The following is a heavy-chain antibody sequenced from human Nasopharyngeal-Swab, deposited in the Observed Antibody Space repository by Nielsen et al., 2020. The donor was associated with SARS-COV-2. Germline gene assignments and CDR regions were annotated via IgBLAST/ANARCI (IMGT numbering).Heavy chain of an antibody. Sequence: GGSLRLSCAASGFTFTTYWMTWVRQAPGKGLEWVSTIDAGGGNTWYADSVKGLFTISRDNSKSTLYLQMNSLRADDTALYYCADPPFSEYWGQGTLVTVSS. CDR1: GFTFTTYW. CDR3: ADPPFSEY. V-gene: IGHV3-23*01. J-gene: IGHJ4*02. CDR2: IDAGGGNT.